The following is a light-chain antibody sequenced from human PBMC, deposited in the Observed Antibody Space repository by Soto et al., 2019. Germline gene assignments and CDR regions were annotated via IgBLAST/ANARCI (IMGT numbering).Light chain of an antibody. CDR3: KQYNRYWT. CDR1: QSISSW. CDR2: KAS. Sequence: DIQMTQSPSTLSASVGDRVTITCRASQSISSWLAWYQQKPWKAPKLLIYKASSLESGVPSRFSGSVSGKEYTRTISILQHVDFATYYCKQYNRYWTFGQGTKVEIK. V-gene: IGKV1-5*03. J-gene: IGKJ1*01.